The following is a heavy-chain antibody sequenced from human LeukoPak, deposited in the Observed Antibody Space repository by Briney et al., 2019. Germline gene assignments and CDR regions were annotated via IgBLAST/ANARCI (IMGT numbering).Heavy chain of an antibody. Sequence: GGSLRLSCAASGCTFSRYAMSWVRQAPGKGLEWVSGISGSGGSTYYADSVKGRFTTSRDNSKNTLYLQMNSLRAEDTAVYYCAKDLGQWELLSYYYYYYMDVWGKGTTVTVSS. D-gene: IGHD1-26*01. V-gene: IGHV3-23*01. CDR3: AKDLGQWELLSYYYYYYMDV. J-gene: IGHJ6*03. CDR2: ISGSGGST. CDR1: GCTFSRYA.